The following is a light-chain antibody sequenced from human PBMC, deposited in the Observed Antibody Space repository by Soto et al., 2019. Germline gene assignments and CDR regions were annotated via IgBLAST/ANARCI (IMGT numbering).Light chain of an antibody. J-gene: IGLJ3*02. V-gene: IGLV2-11*01. CDR3: CSYAGSYTGV. Sequence: QSALTQPRSVSGSPGQSVTISCTGTSSDVGGYNYVSWYQQYPGKAPKLVIYDVSERPSGVPDRFSGSKSGNTASLTISGLQAEDEADYYCCSYAGSYTGVFGGGTKLTVL. CDR2: DVS. CDR1: SSDVGGYNY.